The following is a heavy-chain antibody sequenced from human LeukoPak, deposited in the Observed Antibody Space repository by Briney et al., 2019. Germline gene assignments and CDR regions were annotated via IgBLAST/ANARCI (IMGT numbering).Heavy chain of an antibody. CDR1: YGSFSGYY. CDR3: ARLPKTWYPYFDY. J-gene: IGHJ4*02. CDR2: INHSGST. V-gene: IGHV4-34*01. D-gene: IGHD6-13*01. Sequence: SETLSLTCTVFYGSFSGYYWSWIRQPPGKGLEWIGEINHSGSTNYNPSLKSRVTISVDTSKNQFSLKLSSVTAADTAVYYCARLPKTWYPYFDYWGQGTLVTVSS.